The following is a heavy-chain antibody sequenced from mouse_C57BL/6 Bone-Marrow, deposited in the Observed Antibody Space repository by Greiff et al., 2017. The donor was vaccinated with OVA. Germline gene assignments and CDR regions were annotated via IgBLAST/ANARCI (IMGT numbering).Heavy chain of an antibody. V-gene: IGHV1-55*01. CDR2: IYPGSGST. CDR3: ARRKDYYAMDY. J-gene: IGHJ4*01. Sequence: QVQLQQPGAELVKPGASVKMSCKASGYTFTSYWITWVKQRPGQGLEWIGDIYPGSGSTNYNEKFKSKATLTVDTSSSTAYMQRSSLTSEDAAVYYCARRKDYYAMDYWGQGTSVTVSS. CDR1: GYTFTSYW.